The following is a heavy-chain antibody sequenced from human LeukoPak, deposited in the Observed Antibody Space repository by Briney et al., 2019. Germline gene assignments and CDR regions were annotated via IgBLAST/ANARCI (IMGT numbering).Heavy chain of an antibody. Sequence: GGSLRLSCAASGFTFSNSAMSWVRQAPGKGLEWVSTISGSGGSTYYADSVKGRFTISRDNSKNTLYLQMNSLRAEDTAVYYCAKLDGSGWYRRHDAFDIWGQGTMVTVSS. CDR1: GFTFSNSA. CDR3: AKLDGSGWYRRHDAFDI. CDR2: ISGSGGST. J-gene: IGHJ3*02. D-gene: IGHD6-19*01. V-gene: IGHV3-23*01.